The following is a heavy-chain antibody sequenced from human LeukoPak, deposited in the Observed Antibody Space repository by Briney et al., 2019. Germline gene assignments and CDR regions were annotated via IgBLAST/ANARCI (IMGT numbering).Heavy chain of an antibody. CDR1: GGSISGYY. J-gene: IGHJ4*02. CDR3: AGHGGGSNSVFYSDY. D-gene: IGHD3-16*01. CDR2: VYYSGTT. Sequence: SETLSLTCSVSGGSISGYYWSWIRQPPGEGLEWIGYVYYSGTTDYNPSLKSRVTISIDTSKNQLSLKLTSVTAADTAVYYCAGHGGGSNSVFYSDYWGQGALVTVSS. V-gene: IGHV4-59*08.